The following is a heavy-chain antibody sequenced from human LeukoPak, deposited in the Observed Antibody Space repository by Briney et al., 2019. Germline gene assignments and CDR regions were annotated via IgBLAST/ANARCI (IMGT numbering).Heavy chain of an antibody. D-gene: IGHD3-22*01. J-gene: IGHJ4*02. CDR3: ARSLSSSDYYDSSGYRMRAGWLYYFDY. CDR1: GGTFSSYA. Sequence: GASVKVSCKASGGTFSSYAISWVRQAPGQGLEWMGGIIPIFGTANYAQKFQGRVTITADESTSTAYMELSSLRSEDTAVYYCARSLSSSDYYDSSGYRMRAGWLYYFDYWGQGTLVTVSS. CDR2: IIPIFGTA. V-gene: IGHV1-69*13.